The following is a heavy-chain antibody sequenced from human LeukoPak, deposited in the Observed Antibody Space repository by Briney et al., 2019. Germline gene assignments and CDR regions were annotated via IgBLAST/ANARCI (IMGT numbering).Heavy chain of an antibody. Sequence: SETLSLTCTVSGGSISSYYWSWIRQPAGKGLEWIGRIYTSGSTNYNPSLKSRVTMSVDTSKNQFSLKLSSVTAADTAVYYCAREVEVAATTNYPTVDYFDYWGQGTLVTVSS. CDR1: GGSISSYY. V-gene: IGHV4-4*07. CDR2: IYTSGST. CDR3: AREVEVAATTNYPTVDYFDY. D-gene: IGHD2-15*01. J-gene: IGHJ4*02.